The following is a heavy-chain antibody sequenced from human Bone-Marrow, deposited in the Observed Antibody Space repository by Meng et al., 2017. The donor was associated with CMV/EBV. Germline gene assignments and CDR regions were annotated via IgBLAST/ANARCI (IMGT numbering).Heavy chain of an antibody. V-gene: IGHV1-46*01. Sequence: ASVKVSCKASGYTFTSYYMHWVRQAPGQGLEWMGIINPSGGSTSYAQKFQGRVTMTRDTSTSTVYMELSSLRSEDTAVYYCARGKRMIRYFDWGFGGVDPWGQGTLVTVSS. J-gene: IGHJ5*02. CDR1: GYTFTSYY. CDR3: ARGKRMIRYFDWGFGGVDP. CDR2: INPSGGST. D-gene: IGHD3-9*01.